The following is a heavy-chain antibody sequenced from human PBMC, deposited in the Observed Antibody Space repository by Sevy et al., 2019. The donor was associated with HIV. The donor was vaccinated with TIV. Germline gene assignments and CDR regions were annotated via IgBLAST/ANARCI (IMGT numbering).Heavy chain of an antibody. V-gene: IGHV3-23*01. Sequence: GSLRLSCVASGFTFNKYSMSWVCQAPGKGLERVSTLSFGCGQINYADSVKGRFTISRDDSKNTLYLQMNSLRAEDTAVYYCAREGCTRPHDFWGQGTLVTVSS. CDR2: LSFGCGQI. J-gene: IGHJ4*02. D-gene: IGHD2-8*01. CDR3: AREGCTRPHDF. CDR1: GFTFNKYS.